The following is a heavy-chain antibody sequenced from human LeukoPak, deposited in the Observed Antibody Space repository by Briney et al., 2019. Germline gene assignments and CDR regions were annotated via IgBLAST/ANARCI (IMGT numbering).Heavy chain of an antibody. Sequence: GGSLRLSCAASGFTFSSYGMHWVRQAPGKGREWVAFIRYDGSNKYYADSVKGRFTISRDNSKNTLYLQMNSLRAEDTAVYYCAKDLYPRVLVPIDYWGQGTLVTVSS. CDR1: GFTFSSYG. V-gene: IGHV3-30*02. D-gene: IGHD2-2*01. J-gene: IGHJ4*02. CDR2: IRYDGSNK. CDR3: AKDLYPRVLVPIDY.